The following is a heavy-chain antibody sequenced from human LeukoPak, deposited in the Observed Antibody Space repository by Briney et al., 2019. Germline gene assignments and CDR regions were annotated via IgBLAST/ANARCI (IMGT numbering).Heavy chain of an antibody. V-gene: IGHV3-53*01. CDR1: GFSVSGNF. CDR3: ARGRSRSSSGWYFDY. D-gene: IGHD3-22*01. CDR2: IYAGGTT. J-gene: IGHJ4*02. Sequence: GGSLRLSCTASGFSVSGNFMTWVRQAPEKGLEWISFIYAGGTTSYADSVKGRFTLSRNNSKNTIYLQLNSLRVEDTAVYYRARGRSRSSSGWYFDYWGQGTLVTVSS.